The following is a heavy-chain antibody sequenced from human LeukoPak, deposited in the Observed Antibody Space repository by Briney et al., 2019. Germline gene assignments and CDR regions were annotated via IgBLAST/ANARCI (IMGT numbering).Heavy chain of an antibody. Sequence: VASVKVSCKASGYTFTGYYMHWVRQAPGQGLEWMGWINPNSGGTNYAQKFQGRVTMTRDTSISTAYMELSSLRSDDTAVYYCARVRGQQLGVIDYWGQGTLVTVSS. CDR1: GYTFTGYY. V-gene: IGHV1-2*02. CDR3: ARVRGQQLGVIDY. D-gene: IGHD3-10*01. CDR2: INPNSGGT. J-gene: IGHJ4*02.